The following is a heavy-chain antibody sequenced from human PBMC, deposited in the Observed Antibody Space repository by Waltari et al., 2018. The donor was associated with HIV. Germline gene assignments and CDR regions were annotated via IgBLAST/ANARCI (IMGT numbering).Heavy chain of an antibody. D-gene: IGHD3-16*01. V-gene: IGHV3-21*01. CDR2: ISRESRYI. Sequence: DVQLVESGGGLVKPGGSLRLACAGSGFSFSYYSMNWVRQAPGKGLGWGSSISRESRYIYYADSVKGRFTISRDNARNSLFLQMNSLRADDTAVYYCVRGGEGTYGDYWGQGTLVTVSS. CDR1: GFSFSYYS. J-gene: IGHJ4*02. CDR3: VRGGEGTYGDY.